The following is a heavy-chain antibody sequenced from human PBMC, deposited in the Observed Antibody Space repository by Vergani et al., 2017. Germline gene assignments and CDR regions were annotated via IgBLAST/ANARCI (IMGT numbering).Heavy chain of an antibody. J-gene: IGHJ4*02. CDR3: ARGPHSFHITSGYDIKFNY. V-gene: IGHV4-34*01. Sequence: QVQLQQWGAGLLKPSETLSLTCAVYGGSFSGYYWSWIRQPPGKGLEWIGEINHSGSTNYNPSLKSRVTISVDTSKNQFSLKLSSVTAADTAVYYFARGPHSFHITSGYDIKFNYWGQGTLVTVSS. CDR2: INHSGST. D-gene: IGHD5-12*01. CDR1: GGSFSGYY.